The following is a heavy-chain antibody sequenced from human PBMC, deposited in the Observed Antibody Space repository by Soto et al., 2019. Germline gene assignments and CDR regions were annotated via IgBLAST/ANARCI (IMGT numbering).Heavy chain of an antibody. D-gene: IGHD3-10*01. Sequence: ASVKVSCKVSGYTLTELSMHWVRQAPGKGLEWMGGFDPEDGETIYAQKFQGRVTMTEDTSTDTAYMELSSLRSEDTAVYYCAPPRSYLYSPQYFQPWGQGTLVTVSS. CDR3: APPRSYLYSPQYFQP. J-gene: IGHJ1*01. CDR2: FDPEDGET. V-gene: IGHV1-24*01. CDR1: GYTLTELS.